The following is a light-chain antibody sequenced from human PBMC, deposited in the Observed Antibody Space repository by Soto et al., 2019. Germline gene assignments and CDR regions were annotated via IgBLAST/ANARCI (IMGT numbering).Light chain of an antibody. CDR3: QSYDSSLSGWV. J-gene: IGLJ3*02. Sequence: QSVLTQPPSVSGAPGQRVTISCTGSRANIGAGYDVHWYQQLPGTAPKLLIYGNSNRPSGVPDRFSGSKSDTSASLAITGLQAKDEADYYCQSYDSSLSGWVFGGGTKVTVL. CDR2: GNS. V-gene: IGLV1-40*01. CDR1: RANIGAGYD.